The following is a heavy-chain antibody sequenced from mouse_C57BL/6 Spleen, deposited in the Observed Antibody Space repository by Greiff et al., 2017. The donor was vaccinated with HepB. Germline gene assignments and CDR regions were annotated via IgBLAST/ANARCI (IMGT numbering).Heavy chain of an antibody. CDR1: GYTFTSYW. V-gene: IGHV1-52*01. J-gene: IGHJ4*01. CDR2: IDPSDSET. Sequence: VQLQQPGAELVRPGSSVKLSCKASGYTFTSYWMHWVKQRPIQGLEWIGNIDPSDSETHYNQKFKDKATLTVDKSSSTAYMQLSSLTSEDSAVYYCARSSTRHYAMDYWGQGTSVTVSS. CDR3: ARSSTRHYAMDY. D-gene: IGHD2-1*01.